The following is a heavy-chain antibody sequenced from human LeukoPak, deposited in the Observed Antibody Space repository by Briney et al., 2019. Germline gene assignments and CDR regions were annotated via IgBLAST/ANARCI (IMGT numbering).Heavy chain of an antibody. D-gene: IGHD3-3*01. V-gene: IGHV4-31*03. J-gene: IGHJ6*02. Sequence: SQTLSLTCTVSAGSISSGGYYWSWIRQHPGKGLEWIGYIYYSGSTYYNPSLKSRVTISVDTSKNQFSLKLSSVTAADTAVYYCGRVSRVRFLEWLSYYYYGMDVWGQGTTVTVSS. CDR3: GRVSRVRFLEWLSYYYYGMDV. CDR2: IYYSGST. CDR1: AGSISSGGYY.